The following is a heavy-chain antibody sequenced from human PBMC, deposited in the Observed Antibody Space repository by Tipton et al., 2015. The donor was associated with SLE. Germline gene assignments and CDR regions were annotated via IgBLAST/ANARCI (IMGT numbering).Heavy chain of an antibody. CDR1: GFTFSSYE. V-gene: IGHV3-7*01. CDR3: AKDRGWYTFDY. J-gene: IGHJ4*02. Sequence: SLRLSCVASGFTFSSYEMHWVRQAPGKGLEWVASIKTDGSDKYYADSVKGRFTISRDNARNSEYLQMNSLRVEDTAVYYCAKDRGWYTFDYWGQGTLVTVST. D-gene: IGHD6-19*01. CDR2: IKTDGSDK.